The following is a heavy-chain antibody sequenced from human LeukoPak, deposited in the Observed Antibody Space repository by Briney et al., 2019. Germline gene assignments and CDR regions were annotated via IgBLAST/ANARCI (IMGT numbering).Heavy chain of an antibody. D-gene: IGHD5-24*01. Sequence: ASVKVSCKASGYTFTSYYMHWVRQAPGQGLEWMGIINPSGGSTSYAQKFQGRVTMTRDTFTSTVYMGLGSLRSEDTAVYYCARDIWLLGRDGYNYSDYWGQGTLVTVSS. CDR2: INPSGGST. CDR1: GYTFTSYY. CDR3: ARDIWLLGRDGYNYSDY. V-gene: IGHV1-46*03. J-gene: IGHJ4*02.